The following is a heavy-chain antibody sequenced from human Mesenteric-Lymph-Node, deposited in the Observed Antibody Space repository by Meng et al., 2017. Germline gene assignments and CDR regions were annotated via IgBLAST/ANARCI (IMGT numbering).Heavy chain of an antibody. CDR3: ATNYGSGISPFDY. Sequence: SVKVSCKASGGTFSSYTISWVRQAPGQGLEWMGRVIPMVGMSNSAQKFQGRVTITADKSTSTAYVELSSLRSEDTAVYYCATNYGSGISPFDYWGQGTLVTVSS. V-gene: IGHV1-69*02. D-gene: IGHD3-10*01. J-gene: IGHJ4*02. CDR1: GGTFSSYT. CDR2: VIPMVGMS.